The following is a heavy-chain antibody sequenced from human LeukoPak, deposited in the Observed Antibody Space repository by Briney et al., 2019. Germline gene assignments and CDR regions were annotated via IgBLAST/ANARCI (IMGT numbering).Heavy chain of an antibody. D-gene: IGHD5-18*01. J-gene: IGHJ4*02. CDR1: GGSFSGYY. CDR2: INHSGST. CDR3: ARRGWGYSPFYDY. Sequence: SETLSLTCAVYGGSFSGYYWSWIRQPPGKGLEWIGKINHSGSTNYNPDLKSRLTISVNTSKSQCSLKLGSVTAADTAVYYCARRGWGYSPFYDYWGQGTLVTVSS. V-gene: IGHV4-34*01.